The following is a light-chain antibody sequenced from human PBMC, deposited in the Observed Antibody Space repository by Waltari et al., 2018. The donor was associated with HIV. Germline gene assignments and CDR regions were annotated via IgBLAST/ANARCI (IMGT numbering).Light chain of an antibody. CDR2: DVN. CDR1: SGDVGYYNY. V-gene: IGLV2-23*02. J-gene: IGLJ2*01. CDR3: CAYVGSSSLT. Sequence: QSALTQPASVSGFPGQSITISCTGTSGDVGYYNYVSWYQQHTGKAPKLIIFDVNKRPSGISDRFSGSKSGNTASLTISELQAEDGADYYCCAYVGSSSLTFGGGT.